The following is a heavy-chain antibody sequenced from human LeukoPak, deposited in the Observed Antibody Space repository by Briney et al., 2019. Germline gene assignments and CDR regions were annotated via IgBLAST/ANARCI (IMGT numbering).Heavy chain of an antibody. CDR2: IWNDGSNK. Sequence: GSLRLSCAASGFTFSTYGMHWVRQAPGKGLEWVAVIWNDGSNKYYADSVKGRFTVSRDDSKNTLYLQMNGLRAEDTAIYYCARDLYTYGSSPFVYWGQGTLVTVSS. V-gene: IGHV3-33*01. J-gene: IGHJ4*02. CDR1: GFTFSTYG. D-gene: IGHD5-18*01. CDR3: ARDLYTYGSSPFVY.